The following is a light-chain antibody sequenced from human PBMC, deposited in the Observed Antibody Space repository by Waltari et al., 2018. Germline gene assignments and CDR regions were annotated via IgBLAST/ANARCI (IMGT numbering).Light chain of an antibody. CDR1: SLRSSY. CDR3: NSRDSSGHEVV. CDR2: GKT. V-gene: IGLV3-19*01. Sequence: SSELTQDPAVSVALGQTVRITCQGDSLRSSYASWYQQKPGQAPVLVIYGKTNRPSGIPDRLSGSSSGNTASLTITGAQAEDEADYYCNSRDSSGHEVVFGGGTKLTVL. J-gene: IGLJ2*01.